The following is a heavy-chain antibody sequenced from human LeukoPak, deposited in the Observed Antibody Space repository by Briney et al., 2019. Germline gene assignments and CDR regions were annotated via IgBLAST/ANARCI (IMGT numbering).Heavy chain of an antibody. J-gene: IGHJ4*02. V-gene: IGHV1-18*01. Sequence: ASVKDSCEGSRYTFTSYGISSLRQAPGQGLEWLGWISGYNGNTNYAQKFQGRVTMTTETPTSTAYMDLRSLKSDDTAVYYCAVHDFYSGGYHFDYWGQGTLVTVSS. CDR3: AVHDFYSGGYHFDY. CDR2: ISGYNGNT. D-gene: IGHD3-3*01. CDR1: RYTFTSYG.